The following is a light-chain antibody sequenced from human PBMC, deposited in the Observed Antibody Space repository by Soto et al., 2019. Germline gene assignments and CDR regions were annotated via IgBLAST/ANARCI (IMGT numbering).Light chain of an antibody. CDR2: EVS. CDR3: CSYTTSGTYV. CDR1: TSDVGSYHR. Sequence: QSALTQPPSVSGSPGQSVTISCTGTTSDVGSYHRVSWYQQSPGTAPTLMIYEVSNRPSGVPDRFSGSKSGNTDSLTISGLQAEDEADYYCCSYTTSGTYVCGTGTKLTVL. J-gene: IGLJ1*01. V-gene: IGLV2-18*02.